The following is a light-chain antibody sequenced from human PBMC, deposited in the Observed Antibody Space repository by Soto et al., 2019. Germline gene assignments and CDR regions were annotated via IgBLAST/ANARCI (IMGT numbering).Light chain of an antibody. J-gene: IGKJ4*01. CDR3: QPYNKWPLT. Sequence: EVVMRQSPATLSVSPGEGATLPCRASQGIGDTLAWYQHKPGQTPRRLIYDTSTRATGVPTRFSGSKSAAEFTLIISRLPSEVIAVYYCQPYNKWPLTFGGGTKVEF. CDR1: QGIGDT. V-gene: IGKV3-15*01. CDR2: DTS.